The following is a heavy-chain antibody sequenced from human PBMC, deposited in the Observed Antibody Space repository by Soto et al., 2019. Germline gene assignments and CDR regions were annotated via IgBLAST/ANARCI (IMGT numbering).Heavy chain of an antibody. CDR1: GGSLIGKY. CDR2: TNHSEST. J-gene: IGHJ4*02. Sequence: PLATLSLTCAVYGGSLIGKYGCWIRQEPGKGLEWSGETNHSESTAYKPTIKSRVTISVDTSRNQFSLKLNSVTAEDTAVYYCARTTAAIHLNYWSQGTLVTVS. V-gene: IGHV4-34*01. CDR3: ARTTAAIHLNY. D-gene: IGHD2-21*02.